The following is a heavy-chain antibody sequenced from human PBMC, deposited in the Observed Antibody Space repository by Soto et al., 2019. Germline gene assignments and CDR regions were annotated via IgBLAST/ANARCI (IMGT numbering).Heavy chain of an antibody. CDR2: IYYSGST. Sequence: QVQLQESGPGLVKPSQTLSLTCTVSGGSISSGGYYWSWIRQHPGKGLEWIGYIYYSGSTYYNPSLKSRVTIAVDTSKNHFSLKLSSVTAADTAVYYCALGTGTTPPYFDYWGQGTLVTVSS. CDR1: GGSISSGGYY. CDR3: ALGTGTTPPYFDY. V-gene: IGHV4-31*03. J-gene: IGHJ4*02. D-gene: IGHD1-7*01.